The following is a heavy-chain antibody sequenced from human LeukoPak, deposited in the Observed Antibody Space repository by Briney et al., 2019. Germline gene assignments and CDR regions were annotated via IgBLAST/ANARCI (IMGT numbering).Heavy chain of an antibody. CDR3: AREYGSGTFD. Sequence: PGGSLRLSCAASGFIVSNYYMNWVRQAPGKGLECVSVIYSGGATYYADSVKGRFTISRDNSKNTLYLQMNSLRAEDTAVYFCAREYGSGTFDWGQGTLVTVSS. CDR1: GFIVSNYY. CDR2: IYSGGAT. D-gene: IGHD2-2*01. V-gene: IGHV3-53*01. J-gene: IGHJ4*02.